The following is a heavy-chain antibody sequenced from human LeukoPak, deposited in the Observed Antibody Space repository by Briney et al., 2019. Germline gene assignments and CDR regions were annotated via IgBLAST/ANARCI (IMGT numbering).Heavy chain of an antibody. CDR2: VYTSGST. CDR3: AGNSRGVTPWWFDP. CDR1: GGSISSGSYY. D-gene: IGHD3-10*01. J-gene: IGHJ5*02. Sequence: SQTLSLTCTVSGGSISSGSYYWSWIRQPAGKGLEWIGRVYTSGSTNYNPSLKSRVTISVDTSKNQFSLKLSSVTAADTAVYYCAGNSRGVTPWWFDPWGQGTLVTVSS. V-gene: IGHV4-61*02.